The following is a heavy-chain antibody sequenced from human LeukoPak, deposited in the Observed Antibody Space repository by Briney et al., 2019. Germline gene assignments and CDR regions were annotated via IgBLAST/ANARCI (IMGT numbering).Heavy chain of an antibody. V-gene: IGHV3-23*01. D-gene: IGHD3-22*01. J-gene: IGHJ3*02. Sequence: GGSLRLSCAASGFTFSSYAMSWVRQAPGKGLEWVSAISGSGGSTYYADSVKGRFTISRDNSKNTLYLQMNSLRAEDTAVYYCAKDSYYYDSSGYYSHAFDMWGQGTMVTVSS. CDR1: GFTFSSYA. CDR2: ISGSGGST. CDR3: AKDSYYYDSSGYYSHAFDM.